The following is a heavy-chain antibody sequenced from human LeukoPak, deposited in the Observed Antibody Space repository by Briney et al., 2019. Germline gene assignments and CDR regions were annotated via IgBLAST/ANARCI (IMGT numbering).Heavy chain of an antibody. V-gene: IGHV3-15*01. CDR3: TTLPYCSSTSCSATWFDP. D-gene: IGHD2-2*01. CDR1: GFTFNKAW. J-gene: IGHJ5*02. CDR2: IRPDGGTT. Sequence: GGSLRLSCAASGFTFNKAWMSWVRQTPGKGLEWIGRIRPDGGTTDYAAPVKGGFTISRDDSKNTLYLQMNSLKTEDTAVYYCTTLPYCSSTSCSATWFDPWGQGTLVTVSS.